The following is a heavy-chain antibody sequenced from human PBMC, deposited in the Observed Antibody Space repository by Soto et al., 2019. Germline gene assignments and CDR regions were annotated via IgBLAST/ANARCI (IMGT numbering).Heavy chain of an antibody. V-gene: IGHV3-53*01. CDR3: ARHITMAPLLVY. CDR1: GFTVSSNY. J-gene: IGHJ4*02. Sequence: EVQLVESGGGLIQPGGSLRLSCAVSGFTVSSNYMSWVRQAPGKGLEWVSVIYSGGSTYYADSVKGRFTISRDNSKSTLYLQMNRLRAEDTAVYYCARHITMAPLLVYWGQGTLVTVSS. D-gene: IGHD3-10*01. CDR2: IYSGGST.